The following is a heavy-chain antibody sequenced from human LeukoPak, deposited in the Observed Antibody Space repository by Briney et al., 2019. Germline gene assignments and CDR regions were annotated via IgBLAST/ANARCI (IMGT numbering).Heavy chain of an antibody. V-gene: IGHV3-11*04. D-gene: IGHD2-15*01. Sequence: GGSLRLSCAASGFTFSDYYMSRIRQAPGKGLEWVSYISSSGSTIYYADSVKGRFTISRDNAKNSLYLQMNSLRAEDTAVYYCARESPYCSGGSCYFMDVWGKGTTVTVSS. CDR1: GFTFSDYY. J-gene: IGHJ6*03. CDR2: ISSSGSTI. CDR3: ARESPYCSGGSCYFMDV.